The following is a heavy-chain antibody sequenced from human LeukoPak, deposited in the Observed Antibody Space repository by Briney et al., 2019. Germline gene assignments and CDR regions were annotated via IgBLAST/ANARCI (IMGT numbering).Heavy chain of an antibody. Sequence: IKQDGSEKYYVDSVKGRFTISRDNAKNSLYLQMNSLRAEDTAVYYCARRRRDGYNYYFDYWGQGTLVTVSS. CDR2: IKQDGSEK. CDR3: ARRRRDGYNYYFDY. J-gene: IGHJ4*02. D-gene: IGHD5-24*01. V-gene: IGHV3-7*01.